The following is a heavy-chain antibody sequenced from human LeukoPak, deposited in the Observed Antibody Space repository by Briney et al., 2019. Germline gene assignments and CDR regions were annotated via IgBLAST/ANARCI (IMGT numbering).Heavy chain of an antibody. CDR2: INHSGST. Sequence: SETLSLTCAVYGGSFSGYYWSWIRQPPGKGLEWIGEINHSGSTNYNPSLKSRVTISVDTSKNQFSLKLSSVTAADTAVYYCARGWYSSGWLHKPRLFDYWGQGTLVTVSP. D-gene: IGHD6-19*01. V-gene: IGHV4-34*01. J-gene: IGHJ4*02. CDR3: ARGWYSSGWLHKPRLFDY. CDR1: GGSFSGYY.